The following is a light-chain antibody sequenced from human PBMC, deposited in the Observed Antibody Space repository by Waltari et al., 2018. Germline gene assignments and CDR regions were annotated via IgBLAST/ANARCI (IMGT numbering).Light chain of an antibody. CDR2: GAS. Sequence: EIVLTHSPATLSLSQGEGGTPSCRASQSVSRFLAWYQQKPGQAPRLLIYGASTRATGIPDRFRGSGSGTDFSLTISRLEPEDFAVYYCQKYDRLPATFGQGTKVEIK. J-gene: IGKJ1*01. CDR3: QKYDRLPAT. V-gene: IGKV3-20*01. CDR1: QSVSRF.